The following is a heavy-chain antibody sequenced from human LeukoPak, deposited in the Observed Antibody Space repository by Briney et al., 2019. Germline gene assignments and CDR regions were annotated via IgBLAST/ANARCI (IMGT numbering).Heavy chain of an antibody. J-gene: IGHJ5*02. CDR3: ARLGQQLEGGFDP. CDR2: IWPSDSDT. V-gene: IGHV5-51*01. Sequence: GESLKISCEASGYSFTIYWIGWVRQMPGQGLEWMGIIWPSDSDTRYSPSFQGQVTISADKSISTAYLQWSSLKASDTAMYYCARLGQQLEGGFDPWGQGTLVTVSS. D-gene: IGHD6-13*01. CDR1: GYSFTIYW.